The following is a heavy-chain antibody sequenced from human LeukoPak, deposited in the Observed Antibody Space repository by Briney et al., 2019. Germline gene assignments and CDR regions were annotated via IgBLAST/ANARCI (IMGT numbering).Heavy chain of an antibody. CDR2: INHSGST. D-gene: IGHD2-2*02. CDR1: GGSFSGYY. V-gene: IGHV4-34*01. CDR3: ARGEDVVVPAAILRGALDY. J-gene: IGHJ4*02. Sequence: PSETLSLTCAVYGGSFSGYYWSWIRQPPGKGLEWIGEINHSGSTNYNPSLKSQVTISVDTSKNQFSLKLSSVTAADTAVYYCARGEDVVVPAAILRGALDYWGQGTLVTVSS.